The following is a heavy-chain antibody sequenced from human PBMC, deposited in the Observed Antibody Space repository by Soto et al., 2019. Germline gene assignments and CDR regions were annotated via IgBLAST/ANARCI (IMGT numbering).Heavy chain of an antibody. CDR2: ISYNGSNK. CDR1: GFTFSSYA. V-gene: IGHV3-30-3*01. Sequence: GGSLRLSCAASGFTFSSYAMHWVRQAPGKGLEWVAVISYNGSNKYYADSVKGRFTISRDNAKNSLYLQMNSLRAEDTAVYYCARDLAPYYYGMDVWGQGTTVTVSS. J-gene: IGHJ6*02. CDR3: ARDLAPYYYGMDV.